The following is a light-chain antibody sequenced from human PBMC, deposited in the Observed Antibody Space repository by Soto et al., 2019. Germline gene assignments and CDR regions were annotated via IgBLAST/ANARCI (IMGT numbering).Light chain of an antibody. Sequence: EIVLTQSPGTLSLSPGERVTLSCRASQSVGSSYLAWYQQKPGQAPRLLIYGASSRATGIPDRFSGSGSGTDFTLTISRLEPEDVAVYYCQQFGSSPYTFGQGTKLEI. CDR3: QQFGSSPYT. CDR2: GAS. J-gene: IGKJ2*01. CDR1: QSVGSSY. V-gene: IGKV3-20*01.